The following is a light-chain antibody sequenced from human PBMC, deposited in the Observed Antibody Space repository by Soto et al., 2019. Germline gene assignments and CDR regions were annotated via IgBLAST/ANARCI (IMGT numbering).Light chain of an antibody. V-gene: IGLV2-14*01. CDR1: SSDVGGYNF. CDR3: SSYSRTNTIV. J-gene: IGLJ3*02. CDR2: EVS. Sequence: QSVLTQPASVSGSPGQSITISCTGTSSDVGGYNFVSWFQQHPGKAPKLMIYEVSDRPSGVSSRFSGSKSGNTASLSISGLQAEDEADYYCSSYSRTNTIVFGGGTKLTVL.